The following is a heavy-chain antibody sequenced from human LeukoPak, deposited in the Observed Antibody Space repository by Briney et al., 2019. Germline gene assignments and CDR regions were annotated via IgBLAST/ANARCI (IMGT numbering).Heavy chain of an antibody. V-gene: IGHV1-2*02. CDR3: ARDRYTYGEIDY. Sequence: ASVKVSCRASAYSFTDSYVHWVRQASGQGLEWMGWINPDSGDTKYARKFQGRVTMTRDTTIKTANMELSRLRSDDTAMYYCARDRYTYGEIDYWGQGTLVTVSS. J-gene: IGHJ4*02. D-gene: IGHD1-1*01. CDR2: INPDSGDT. CDR1: AYSFTDSY.